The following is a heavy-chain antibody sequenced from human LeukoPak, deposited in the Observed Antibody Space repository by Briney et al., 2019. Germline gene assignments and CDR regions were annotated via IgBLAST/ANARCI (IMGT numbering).Heavy chain of an antibody. CDR1: GFTFSSYG. D-gene: IGHD5-12*01. CDR2: ISGSGGST. Sequence: GSLRLSCAASGFTFSSYGMSWVRQAPGKGLEWVSAISGSGGSTYYADSVKGRFTISRDNSKNTLYLQMNSLRAEDTAVYYCAKNAYSGYDYATGPDYWGQGTLVTVSS. J-gene: IGHJ4*02. CDR3: AKNAYSGYDYATGPDY. V-gene: IGHV3-23*01.